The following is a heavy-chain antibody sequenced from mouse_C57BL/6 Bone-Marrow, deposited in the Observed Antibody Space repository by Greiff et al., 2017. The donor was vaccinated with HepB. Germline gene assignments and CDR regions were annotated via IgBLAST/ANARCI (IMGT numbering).Heavy chain of an antibody. V-gene: IGHV5-16*01. CDR1: GFTFSDYY. Sequence: EVMLVESEGGLVQPGSSMKLSCTASGFTFSDYYMAWVRQVPEKGLEWVANINYDGSSTYYLDSLKSRFIISGDNAKNILYLQMSSLKSEDTATYYCARGHFDVWGTGTTVTVSS. J-gene: IGHJ1*03. CDR2: INYDGSST. CDR3: ARGHFDV.